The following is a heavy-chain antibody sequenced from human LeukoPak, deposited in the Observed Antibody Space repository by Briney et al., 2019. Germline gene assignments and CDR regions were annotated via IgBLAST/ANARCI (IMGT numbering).Heavy chain of an antibody. Sequence: SETLSLTCTVSGGSISSGGYYWSWIRQHPGKGLEWIGYIYYSGSTYYNPSLKSRVTISVDTSKNQFSLKLSSETAADTAVYYCARARSIAAAVANNWFDPWGQGTLVTVSS. D-gene: IGHD6-13*01. J-gene: IGHJ5*02. V-gene: IGHV4-31*03. CDR1: GGSISSGGYY. CDR3: ARARSIAAAVANNWFDP. CDR2: IYYSGST.